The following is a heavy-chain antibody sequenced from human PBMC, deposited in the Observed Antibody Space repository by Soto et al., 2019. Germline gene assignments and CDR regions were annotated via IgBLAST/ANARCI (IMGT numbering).Heavy chain of an antibody. Sequence: ASVKVSCKASGYNFNTFDIYWVLQATGHGLEWMGWINPNSGNTGYAQELRGRVTMTRNTSNTTAYMELTSLTSDDTGVYYCAGGNFRYWGQGTLVTVSS. CDR1: GYNFNTFD. V-gene: IGHV1-8*02. CDR3: AGGNFRY. J-gene: IGHJ4*02. CDR2: INPNSGNT.